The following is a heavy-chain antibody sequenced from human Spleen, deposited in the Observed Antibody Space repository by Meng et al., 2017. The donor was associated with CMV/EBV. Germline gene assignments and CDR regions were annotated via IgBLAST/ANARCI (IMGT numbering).Heavy chain of an antibody. V-gene: IGHV1-2*02. Sequence: ASVKVSCKASGYTFTGYYMHWVRQAPGQGLEWMGWINPNSVGTNYAQKFQGRVTMTRDASIATAYMELSRLTSDDTAVYYCARAGSYSNHGYYFDYWGQGTLVTVSS. CDR2: INPNSVGT. J-gene: IGHJ4*02. D-gene: IGHD4-11*01. CDR3: ARAGSYSNHGYYFDY. CDR1: GYTFTGYY.